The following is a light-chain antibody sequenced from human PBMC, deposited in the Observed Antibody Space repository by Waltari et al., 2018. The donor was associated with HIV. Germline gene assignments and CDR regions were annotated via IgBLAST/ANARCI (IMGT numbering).Light chain of an antibody. CDR2: FDD. CDR3: STWDASLNAIL. CDR1: SSNIGRNA. Sequence: QSVLTQPPSVSSAPGQRVSISCSGSSSNIGRNAVNWYQQFPGKPPELLIYFDDLLFSGFSNRVSASKAGTSASLDVSGLRSEDEADYYCSTWDASLNAILFGGGTRLSV. V-gene: IGLV1-36*01. J-gene: IGLJ2*01.